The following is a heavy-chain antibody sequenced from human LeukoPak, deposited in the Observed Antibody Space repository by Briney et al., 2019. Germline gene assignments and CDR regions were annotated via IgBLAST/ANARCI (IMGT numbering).Heavy chain of an antibody. D-gene: IGHD3-3*01. CDR3: ARAVFN. CDR1: GGSISSGSYY. CDR2: IYTSGST. J-gene: IGHJ4*02. V-gene: IGHV4-61*02. Sequence: SETLSLTCTVSGGSISSGSYYWSWIRQPAGKGLEWIGRIYTSGSTNYNPSLKSRVTISVDASKNQFSLKLSSVTAADTAVYYCARAVFNWGQGTLVTVSS.